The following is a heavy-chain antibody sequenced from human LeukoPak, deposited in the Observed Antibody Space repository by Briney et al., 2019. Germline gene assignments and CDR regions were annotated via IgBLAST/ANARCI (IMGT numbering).Heavy chain of an antibody. J-gene: IGHJ4*02. CDR1: GFTFSSYS. CDR2: ISSSSSYI. V-gene: IGHV3-21*01. Sequence: GGSLRLSCAASGFTFSSYSMNWVRQAPGKGLEWVSSISSSSSYIYYADSVKGRFTISRDNAKNSLYLQMNSLRAEDTAVYYCARDGLYCGGDCYPSDYWGQGTLVTVSS. D-gene: IGHD2-21*02. CDR3: ARDGLYCGGDCYPSDY.